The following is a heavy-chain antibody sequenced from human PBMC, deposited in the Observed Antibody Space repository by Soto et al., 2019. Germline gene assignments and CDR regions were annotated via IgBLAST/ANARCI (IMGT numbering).Heavy chain of an antibody. CDR1: GDNFATSW. J-gene: IGHJ6*02. CDR2: IYPGDSET. V-gene: IGHV5-51*01. Sequence: GESLKISWKGSGDNFATSWIGWVRQMPGKGLESMGIIYPGDSETKYSASFQGQVTISADRSITTAYLQWSSLKASDTAIYYCARHLNSGRGKNSHKCMDVSGQAPTVTLS. D-gene: IGHD6-19*01. CDR3: ARHLNSGRGKNSHKCMDV.